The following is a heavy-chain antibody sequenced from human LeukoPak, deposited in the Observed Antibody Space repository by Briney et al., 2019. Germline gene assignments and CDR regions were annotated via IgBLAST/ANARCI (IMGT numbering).Heavy chain of an antibody. V-gene: IGHV1-18*01. CDR2: ISAYNGNT. D-gene: IGHD3-3*01. CDR3: ARGPYYDFWSGYLRGVYYYYYMDV. Sequence: ASLKLSCKASGYTFTSYGISWVRQAPGQGLEWMGWISAYNGNTNYAQKLQGRVTMTTDTSTSTSYIELRSLRSDDTDVYYCARGPYYDFWSGYLRGVYYYYYMDVWGKGTTVTVSS. J-gene: IGHJ6*03. CDR1: GYTFTSYG.